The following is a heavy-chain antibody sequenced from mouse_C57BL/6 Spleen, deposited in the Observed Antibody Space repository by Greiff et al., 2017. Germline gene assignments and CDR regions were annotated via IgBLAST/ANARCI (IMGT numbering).Heavy chain of an antibody. CDR3: TRGSYSNYVGYYAMDY. D-gene: IGHD2-5*01. CDR2: IYPGNSDT. J-gene: IGHJ4*01. CDR1: GYTFTSYW. V-gene: IGHV1-5*01. Sequence: EVQLQQSGTVLARPGASVKMSCKTSGYTFTSYWMHWVKQRPGQGLEWIGAIYPGNSDTSYNQKFKGKAKLTAVTSASTAYMELSSLTNEDSAVYYGTRGSYSNYVGYYAMDYWGQGTSVTVSS.